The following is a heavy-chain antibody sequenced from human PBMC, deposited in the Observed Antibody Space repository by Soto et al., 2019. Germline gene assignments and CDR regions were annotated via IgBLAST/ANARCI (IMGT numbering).Heavy chain of an antibody. J-gene: IGHJ4*02. V-gene: IGHV1-69*13. CDR3: AGGHSAYVWFNES. CDR2: IIPVFATT. Sequence: SVKVSCKASGGLFSTYAISWVRQAPGQGLEWMGGIIPVFATTYYAEKFEGRVTITADESTNTAYMELSSLRSEDTAMYYCAGGHSAYVWFNESCGQGTLVTVSS. CDR1: GGLFSTYA. D-gene: IGHD3-16*01.